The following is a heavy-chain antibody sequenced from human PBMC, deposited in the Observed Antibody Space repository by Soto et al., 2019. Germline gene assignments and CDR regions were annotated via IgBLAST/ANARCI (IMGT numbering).Heavy chain of an antibody. CDR3: VRGVVVVTASQLGWFDP. D-gene: IGHD2-15*01. CDR2: INPMFDTT. CDR1: GGTFSSYT. V-gene: IGHV1-69*01. J-gene: IGHJ5*02. Sequence: QVQLVQSGAEVKKPGSSVKVSCKASGGTFSSYTISWVRQAPGQGLEWMGGINPMFDTTKYAQKFQGRVTITADESTSTAYMEMSSLRSEDTAVYYCVRGVVVVTASQLGWFDPWGQGTLVIVSS.